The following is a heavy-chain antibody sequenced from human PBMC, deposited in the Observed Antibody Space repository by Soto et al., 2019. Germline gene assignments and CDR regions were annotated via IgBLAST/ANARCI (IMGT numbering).Heavy chain of an antibody. CDR3: ARTLYSVNWFDP. V-gene: IGHV4-30-4*01. D-gene: IGHD2-8*01. J-gene: IGHJ5*02. Sequence: PSLTCTVSGGSISSGDYYWSWIRQPPGKGLEWIGYIYYSGSTYYNPSLKSRVTISVDTSKNQFSLKLSSVTAADTAVYYCARTLYSVNWFDPWGQGTLVTVSS. CDR2: IYYSGST. CDR1: GGSISSGDYY.